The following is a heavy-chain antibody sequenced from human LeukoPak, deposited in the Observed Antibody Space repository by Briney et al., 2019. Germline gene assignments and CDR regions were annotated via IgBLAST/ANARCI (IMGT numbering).Heavy chain of an antibody. D-gene: IGHD3-10*01. CDR1: GFTVSSNY. CDR3: ARIFYGSSSGPYDY. V-gene: IGHV3-66*01. Sequence: GGSLRLSCAASGFTVSSNYMSWVRQAPGKVVEGGSVIYSGGRTYYADSVKGRVNISRDNSKNTLYLEMNSLRADDRAVYYCARIFYGSSSGPYDYWGQGTLVTASS. J-gene: IGHJ4*02. CDR2: IYSGGRT.